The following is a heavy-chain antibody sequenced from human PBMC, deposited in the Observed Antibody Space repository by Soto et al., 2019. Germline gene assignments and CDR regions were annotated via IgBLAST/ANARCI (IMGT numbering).Heavy chain of an antibody. J-gene: IGHJ4*02. D-gene: IGHD2-2*01. Sequence: QVQLVESGGGVVQPGRSLRLSCAASGFTFSSYAMHWVHQAPGKGLEWVALISHDGSNEYYADSVKGRFTISRDNSKNTLYLQMNSLTTEDTSVYYCGRCSSTNCHLGADYWGQGTLVTVSS. CDR2: ISHDGSNE. V-gene: IGHV3-30-3*01. CDR1: GFTFSSYA. CDR3: GRCSSTNCHLGADY.